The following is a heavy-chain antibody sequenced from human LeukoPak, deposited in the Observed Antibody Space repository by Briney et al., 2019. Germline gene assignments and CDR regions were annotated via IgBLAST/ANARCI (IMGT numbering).Heavy chain of an antibody. Sequence: EPSETLSLTCTVSGGSMSSYYWNWIRQPPGKGLEWIGYIYYSGSTNYNPSLKSRVTISVDASKSQFSLRLSSVTAADTAVYYCARSSYGFNWFDPWGQGTLVTVSS. D-gene: IGHD3-16*01. CDR1: GGSMSSYY. CDR3: ARSSYGFNWFDP. V-gene: IGHV4-59*08. J-gene: IGHJ5*02. CDR2: IYYSGST.